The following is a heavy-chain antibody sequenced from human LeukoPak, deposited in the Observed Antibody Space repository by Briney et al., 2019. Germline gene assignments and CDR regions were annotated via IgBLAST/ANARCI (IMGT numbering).Heavy chain of an antibody. J-gene: IGHJ4*02. CDR3: AKALFYIAVAGSDY. CDR2: ISGSGGST. V-gene: IGHV3-23*01. CDR1: GFTFSSYA. Sequence: GGSLRLSCAASGFTFSSYAMSWVRQAPGKGLEWVSAISGSGGSTYHADSVKGRFTISRDNSKNTLYLQMNSLRAEDTAVYYCAKALFYIAVAGSDYWGQGTLVTVSS. D-gene: IGHD6-19*01.